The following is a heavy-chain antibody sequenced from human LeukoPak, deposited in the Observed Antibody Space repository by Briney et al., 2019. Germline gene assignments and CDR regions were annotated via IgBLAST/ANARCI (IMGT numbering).Heavy chain of an antibody. J-gene: IGHJ4*02. CDR3: ARDSGSYYVDY. CDR1: GYTFSSYY. CDR2: ISAYNGNT. D-gene: IGHD1-26*01. Sequence: GASVKVSCKASGYTFSSYYVHWVRQAPGQGLEWMGWISAYNGNTNYAQKLQGRVTMTTDTSTSTAYMELRSLRSDDTAVYYCARDSGSYYVDYWGQGTLVTVSS. V-gene: IGHV1-18*04.